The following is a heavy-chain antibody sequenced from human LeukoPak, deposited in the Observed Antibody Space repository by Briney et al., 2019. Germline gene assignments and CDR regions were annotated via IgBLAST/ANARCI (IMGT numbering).Heavy chain of an antibody. V-gene: IGHV3-21*01. Sequence: GRSLRLSCAASGLTFSSYSMNWVRQAPGKGLEWVSSISSTGSYIYYTDSMKGRFTISRDNAKNSLYLQMNSLRAEDTAVYYCAKDRCSGYSCYSPNLWGQGTLVTVSS. CDR2: ISSTGSYI. J-gene: IGHJ5*02. CDR1: GLTFSSYS. D-gene: IGHD2-15*01. CDR3: AKDRCSGYSCYSPNL.